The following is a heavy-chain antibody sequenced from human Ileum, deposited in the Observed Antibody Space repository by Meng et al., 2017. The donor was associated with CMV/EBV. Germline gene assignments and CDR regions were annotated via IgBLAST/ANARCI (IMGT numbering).Heavy chain of an antibody. J-gene: IGHJ5*02. V-gene: IGHV3-21*01. Sequence: AASGFTFFTCSMNWVRQAPGKGLEWVSSISSSSNYIYYADSVKDRFTISRDNAKNSLYLQMNTLRAEDTAVYYCARSNSRAHYWFDPWGQGTLVTVSS. CDR2: ISSSSNYI. CDR3: ARSNSRAHYWFDP. CDR1: GFTFFTCS. D-gene: IGHD6-13*01.